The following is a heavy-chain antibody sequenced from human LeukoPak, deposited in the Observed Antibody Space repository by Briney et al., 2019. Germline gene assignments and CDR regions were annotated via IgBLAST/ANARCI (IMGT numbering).Heavy chain of an antibody. CDR3: AKDTGIAARALGY. Sequence: TGGSLRLSCAASGFTFDDYAMHWVRQAPGKGLEWVSGISWNSGSIGYADSVKGRFTISRDNAKNSLYLQMNSLRAEDTALYYCAKDTGIAARALGYLGQGTLVTVSS. CDR2: ISWNSGSI. D-gene: IGHD6-6*01. CDR1: GFTFDDYA. J-gene: IGHJ4*02. V-gene: IGHV3-9*01.